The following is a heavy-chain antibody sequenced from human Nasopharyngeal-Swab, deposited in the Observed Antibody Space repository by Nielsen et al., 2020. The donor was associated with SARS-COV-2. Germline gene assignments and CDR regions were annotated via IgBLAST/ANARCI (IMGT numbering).Heavy chain of an antibody. D-gene: IGHD1-14*01. CDR3: VRGGLGTGLEN. CDR1: GFTFGNYW. V-gene: IGHV3-7*04. J-gene: IGHJ4*02. Sequence: GESLKISCAASGFTFGNYWMSWVRQAPGKRLEWVANITEDGSEKDYVDSVKGRFTISRDNIQNSLYLQMNSLRAEDTAVYYCVRGGLGTGLENWGQGTLVTVSS. CDR2: ITEDGSEK.